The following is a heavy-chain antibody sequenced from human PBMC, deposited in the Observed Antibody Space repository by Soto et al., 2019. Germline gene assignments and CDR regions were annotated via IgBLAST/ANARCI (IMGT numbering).Heavy chain of an antibody. CDR2: IYWDDEK. CDR3: VRRGLGDFGDY. Sequence: QITLKESGPTLVKPTQTLTLTCTFSGFSLTASGLGVGWIRQPPGKALEWLALIYWDDEKRYSPSLKSRLTITKDTSKNQVVLTMTNMDPVDTATSYCVRRGLGDFGDYWGKGTLVTVSS. J-gene: IGHJ4*02. CDR1: GFSLTASGLG. V-gene: IGHV2-5*02. D-gene: IGHD2-21*01.